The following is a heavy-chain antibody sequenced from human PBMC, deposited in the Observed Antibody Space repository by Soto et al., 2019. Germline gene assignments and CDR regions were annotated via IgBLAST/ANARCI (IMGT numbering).Heavy chain of an antibody. D-gene: IGHD3-16*01. CDR1: GGSFRDYA. Sequence: QVQLVQSGAEVKKPGSSVKVSCRVSGGSFRDYAISWVRQAPGQGPEWMGGIMAVFGTATYAQRFQGRVTISEDESTSTAYMDLSSLTSGDAAVYYCATSRGFYAAMDVCGQGTTVSVSS. J-gene: IGHJ6*02. CDR3: ATSRGFYAAMDV. V-gene: IGHV1-69*01. CDR2: IMAVFGTA.